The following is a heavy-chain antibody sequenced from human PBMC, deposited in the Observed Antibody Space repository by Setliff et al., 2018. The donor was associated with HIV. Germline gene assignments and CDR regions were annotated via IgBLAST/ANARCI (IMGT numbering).Heavy chain of an antibody. CDR3: ARGPRAPTQFLEWISYYYCGMDV. Sequence: ASVKVSCKASGYTFTSYDINWVRQATGQGLEWMGWMNPNSGNTGYAQKFQGRVTMTRNTSISTAYMELSSLRSEDTAVYYCARGPRAPTQFLEWISYYYCGMDVWGQGTTVTVSS. CDR2: MNPNSGNT. CDR1: GYTFTSYD. V-gene: IGHV1-8*02. D-gene: IGHD3-3*01. J-gene: IGHJ6*02.